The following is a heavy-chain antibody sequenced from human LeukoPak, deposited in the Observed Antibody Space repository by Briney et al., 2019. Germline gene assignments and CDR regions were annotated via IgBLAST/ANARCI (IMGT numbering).Heavy chain of an antibody. CDR3: ARAGAGTYRPGSDY. CDR2: ISSSSSYI. Sequence: GGSLRLSCAASGFTFSSYSMNWVRQAPGKGLEWVSSISSSSSYIYYADSVKGRFTISRDNAKNSLYLQMNSLRAEDTAVYYCARAGAGTYRPGSDYWGQGTLVTVSS. J-gene: IGHJ4*02. CDR1: GFTFSSYS. D-gene: IGHD1-14*01. V-gene: IGHV3-21*01.